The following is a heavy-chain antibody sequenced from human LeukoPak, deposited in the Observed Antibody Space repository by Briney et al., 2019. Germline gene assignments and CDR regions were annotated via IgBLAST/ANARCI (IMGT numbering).Heavy chain of an antibody. CDR2: MSYDGSNK. J-gene: IGHJ4*02. CDR3: ARGDHCYDSSAFIDF. Sequence: GGPLRLSCAASGFTFNLYAMHWVRQAPGKGLEWVAVMSYDGSNKYYTDSVRGRFTISRDNSKNTLYVQINNLRPEDTAVYYCARGDHCYDSSAFIDFWGQGTLVTVSS. CDR1: GFTFNLYA. D-gene: IGHD3-22*01. V-gene: IGHV3-30*10.